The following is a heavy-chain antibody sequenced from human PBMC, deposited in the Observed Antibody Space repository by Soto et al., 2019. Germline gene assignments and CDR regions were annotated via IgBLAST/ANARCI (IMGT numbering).Heavy chain of an antibody. CDR1: GFTFSSYA. J-gene: IGHJ6*02. D-gene: IGHD2-2*01. V-gene: IGHV3-23*01. CDR3: ARSCSSTSCYSGGMDV. CDR2: ISGSGGST. Sequence: PGGSLRLSCAASGFTFSSYAMSWVRQAPGKGLEWVSAISGSGGSTYYADSVKGRFTISRDNSKNTLYLQMNSLRAEDTAVYYCARSCSSTSCYSGGMDVWGQGTTVTVSS.